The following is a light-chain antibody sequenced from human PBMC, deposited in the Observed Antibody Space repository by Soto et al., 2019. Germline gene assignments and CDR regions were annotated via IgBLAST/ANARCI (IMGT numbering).Light chain of an antibody. V-gene: IGKV1-9*01. CDR1: QGISSY. CDR2: AAS. CDR3: QQLNSYPLT. J-gene: IGKJ4*01. Sequence: IQLTQSPSSLSASVGDRVTITCRASQGISSYLAWYQQKPGKAPKLLIYAASTLQGGVPSRFSGSGSGTDFTLTISSLQPEDFATYYYQQLNSYPLTFGGGTKV.